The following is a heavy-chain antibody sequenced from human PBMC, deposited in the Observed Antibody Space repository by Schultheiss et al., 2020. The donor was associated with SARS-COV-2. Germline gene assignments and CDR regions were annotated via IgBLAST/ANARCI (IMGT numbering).Heavy chain of an antibody. J-gene: IGHJ6*02. CDR3: ARDPYCGGDCYSGGRYYGMDV. D-gene: IGHD2-21*01. CDR1: GYTFTGYY. CDR2: INPNSGGT. Sequence: ASVKVSCKASGYTFTGYYMHWVRQAPGQGLEWMGWINPNSGGTNYAQKFQGRVTMTRDTSISTAYMELSRLRSDDTAVYYCARDPYCGGDCYSGGRYYGMDVWGQGTTVTVSS. V-gene: IGHV1-2*02.